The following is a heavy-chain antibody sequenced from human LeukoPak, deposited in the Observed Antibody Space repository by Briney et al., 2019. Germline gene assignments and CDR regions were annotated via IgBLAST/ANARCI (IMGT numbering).Heavy chain of an antibody. V-gene: IGHV4-4*07. CDR2: IHPSGSS. D-gene: IGHD1-26*01. J-gene: IGHJ4*02. Sequence: PSETLSLTCTVSGGSISSYYWSWIRQPAGKGLEWIGRIHPSGSSNYNPSLKSRLTMSVDTSENQFSLNLSSVTAADTAVYFCARDGNVERPYDSWGQGTLVTVSS. CDR1: GGSISSYY. CDR3: ARDGNVERPYDS.